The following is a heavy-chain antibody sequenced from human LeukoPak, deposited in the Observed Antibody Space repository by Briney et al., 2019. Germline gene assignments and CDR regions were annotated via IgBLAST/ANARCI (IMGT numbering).Heavy chain of an antibody. CDR2: IIPILGIA. J-gene: IGHJ3*02. D-gene: IGHD6-19*01. Sequence: ASVKVSCKTSGGTFSTYAISWVRQVPGQGLEWMGRIIPILGIANYAQKFQGRVTLTADKSTSTAYMDLSSLRSEDTAVYYCARDRVPVAGTAGGDAFGIWGQGTMVSVSS. CDR3: ARDRVPVAGTAGGDAFGI. V-gene: IGHV1-69*04. CDR1: GGTFSTYA.